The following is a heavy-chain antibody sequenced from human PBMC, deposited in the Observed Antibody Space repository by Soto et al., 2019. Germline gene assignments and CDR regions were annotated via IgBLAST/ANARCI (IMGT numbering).Heavy chain of an antibody. J-gene: IGHJ4*02. CDR2: IWYDGSNK. CDR1: GFTFSSYG. Sequence: QVQLVESGGGVVQPGRSLRLSCAASGFTFSSYGMHWVRQAPGKGLEWVAVIWYDGSNKYYADSVKGRFTISRDNSKNTLYLQMNSLRAEDTAVYYCARDPGIAAAGHFDYWGRGTLVTVSS. D-gene: IGHD6-13*01. V-gene: IGHV3-33*01. CDR3: ARDPGIAAAGHFDY.